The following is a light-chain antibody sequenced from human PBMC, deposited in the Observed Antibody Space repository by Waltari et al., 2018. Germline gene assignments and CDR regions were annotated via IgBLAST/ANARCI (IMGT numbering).Light chain of an antibody. CDR2: AAS. V-gene: IGKV1-39*01. CDR1: QSISSY. Sequence: DIQMTQSPSSLSAAVGDRVTITCRASQSISSYLNWYQQKPAKAPKLLIYAASSLQSGVPSRFSGSGSGTDFTLTISSLQPEDFATYYCQQSYSTPFGFGPGTKVDIK. CDR3: QQSYSTPFG. J-gene: IGKJ3*01.